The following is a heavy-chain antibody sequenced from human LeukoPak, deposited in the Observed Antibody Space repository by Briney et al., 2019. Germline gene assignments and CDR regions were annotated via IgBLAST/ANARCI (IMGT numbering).Heavy chain of an antibody. D-gene: IGHD2-15*01. CDR1: GFTFSDAW. V-gene: IGHV3-15*01. J-gene: IGHJ4*02. CDR2: IKIKIDGGTI. CDR3: TTRRQDGW. Sequence: PGGSPRLSCVASGFTFSDAWMSGVCQAPGKRLEWVGRIKIKIDGGTIDYAAPVKGRFTISRDDSRNTLYLQMTRLKTNDTAVSYCTTRRQDGWWGQGTLVTVSS.